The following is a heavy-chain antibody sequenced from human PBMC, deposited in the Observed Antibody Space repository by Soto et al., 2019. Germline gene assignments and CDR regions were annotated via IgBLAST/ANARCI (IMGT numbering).Heavy chain of an antibody. CDR3: ARDADILTGSDAFDI. D-gene: IGHD3-9*01. J-gene: IGHJ3*02. Sequence: QVQLVESGGGLVKPGGSLRLSCAASGFTFSDYYMSWIRQAPRKGLEWVSYISSSNSYTNYADSVKGRFTISRDNAKNSLYLQMNSLRAEDTAVYYCARDADILTGSDAFDIWGQGTMVTVSS. V-gene: IGHV3-11*05. CDR1: GFTFSDYY. CDR2: ISSSNSYT.